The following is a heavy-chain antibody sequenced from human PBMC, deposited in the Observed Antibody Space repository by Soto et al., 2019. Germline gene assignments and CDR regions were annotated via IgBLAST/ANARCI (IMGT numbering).Heavy chain of an antibody. J-gene: IGHJ4*02. V-gene: IGHV1-2*02. Sequence: ASVKVSCKASGYTFTAYYLHWVRQAPGQGPEWMGWIYPNTGGTNYARNFQGRVTMTRDTSISTEYMELSTLRSEDTAVYYCARDLMEWQARDSFDFSGPGTLLTVS. CDR3: ARDLMEWQARDSFDF. CDR1: GYTFTAYY. D-gene: IGHD3-3*01. CDR2: IYPNTGGT.